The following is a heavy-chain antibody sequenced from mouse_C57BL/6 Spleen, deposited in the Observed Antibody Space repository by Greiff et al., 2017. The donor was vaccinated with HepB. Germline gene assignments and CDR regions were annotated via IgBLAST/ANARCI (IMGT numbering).Heavy chain of an antibody. V-gene: IGHV3-1*01. CDR3: AYSTMVTGGGFAY. D-gene: IGHD2-2*01. CDR2: ISYSGST. CDR1: GYSITSGYD. Sequence: EVQGVESGPGMVKPSQSLSLTCTVTGYSITSGYDWHWIRHFPGNKLEWMGYISYSGSTNYNPSLKSRISITHDTSKNHFFLKLNSVTTEDTATYYCAYSTMVTGGGFAYWGQGTLVTVSA. J-gene: IGHJ3*01.